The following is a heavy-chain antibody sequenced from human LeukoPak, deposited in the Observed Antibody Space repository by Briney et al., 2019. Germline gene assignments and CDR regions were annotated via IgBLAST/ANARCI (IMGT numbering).Heavy chain of an antibody. V-gene: IGHV4-38-2*01. CDR3: PRHGLLLWSGDLWGLSYLDY. CDR2: IYHSGST. J-gene: IGHJ4*02. D-gene: IGHD3-10*01. CDR1: GYSISSGYY. Sequence: SETLSLTCAVSGYSISSGYYWGWIRQPPGKGLEWIGSIYHSGSTYYNPSVKSRVTISVDTSKNQFSLKLSSVTDADTAVYYSPRHGLLLWSGDLWGLSYLDYWGQGTLVTVSS.